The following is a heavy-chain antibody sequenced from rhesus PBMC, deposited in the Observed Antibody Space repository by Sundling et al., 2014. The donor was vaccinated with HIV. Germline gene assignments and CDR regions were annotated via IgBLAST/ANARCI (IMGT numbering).Heavy chain of an antibody. CDR2: IGGSRVST. D-gene: IGHD3-3*01. V-gene: IGHV4-165*01. CDR1: GGSFSGYY. Sequence: QVQLQESGPGLVKPSETLSLTCTVSGGSFSGYYWGWIRQPPGKGLECIGYIGGSRVSTYYNPSLKSRVTISKDTSKNQFSLKLTSVTAADTAVYYCARDLGTADYYGLDSWGQGVVVTVSS. J-gene: IGHJ6*01. CDR3: ARDLGTADYYGLDS.